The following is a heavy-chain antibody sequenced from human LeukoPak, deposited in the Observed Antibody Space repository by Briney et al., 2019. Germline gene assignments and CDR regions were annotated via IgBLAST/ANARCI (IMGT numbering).Heavy chain of an antibody. D-gene: IGHD3-22*01. CDR1: GFTFSGSA. CDR3: TRRVSYDSSGYSKPPFDY. CDR2: IRSKANSYAT. Sequence: GGSLRLSCAASGFTFSGSAMHWVRQASGKGLEWVGRIRSKANSYATAYAASVKGRFTISRDDSKNTAYLQMNSLKTEDTAVYYRTRRVSYDSSGYSKPPFDYWGQGTLVTVSS. J-gene: IGHJ4*02. V-gene: IGHV3-73*01.